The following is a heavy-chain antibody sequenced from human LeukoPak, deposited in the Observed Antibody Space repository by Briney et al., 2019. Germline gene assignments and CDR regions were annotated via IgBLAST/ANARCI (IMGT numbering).Heavy chain of an antibody. CDR1: GYTFTSYY. D-gene: IGHD5-18*01. Sequence: ASVRVSCKAFGYTFTSYYMHWVRQAPGQGLEWMGWINPHSGDTNYAHKFQGRVTMTRDTSISIAYMELSSLKSDDTAVYYCAREGGSSYGYAYHWGQGTLVTVSS. J-gene: IGHJ5*02. CDR3: AREGGSSYGYAYH. V-gene: IGHV1-2*07. CDR2: INPHSGDT.